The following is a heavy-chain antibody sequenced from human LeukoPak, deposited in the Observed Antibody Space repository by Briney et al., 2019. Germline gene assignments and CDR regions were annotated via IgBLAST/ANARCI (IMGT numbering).Heavy chain of an antibody. V-gene: IGHV4-59*01. CDR1: GGSISSYY. CDR3: ARLPGYYYYMDV. Sequence: SETLSLTCTVSGGSISSYYWSWIRQPPGKGLEWIRYIYYSGSTNYNPSLKSRVTISVDTSKDQFSLKLSSVTAADTAVYYCARLPGYYYYMDVWGKGTTVTVSS. CDR2: IYYSGST. J-gene: IGHJ6*03. D-gene: IGHD2-2*01.